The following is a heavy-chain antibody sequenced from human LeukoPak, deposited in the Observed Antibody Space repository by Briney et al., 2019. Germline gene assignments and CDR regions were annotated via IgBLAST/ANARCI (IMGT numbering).Heavy chain of an antibody. CDR3: AKGSLGSWYYIDY. Sequence: GGPLRLSCAASGFTFGSSPMSWVRQAPGKGPEWVPPFSRSGPDTYYADSVKGRFTIFRDNSKNTLYLQMNILRAEDTAVYYCAKGSLGSWYYIDYWGQGTLVTVSS. D-gene: IGHD6-13*01. J-gene: IGHJ4*02. CDR2: FSRSGPDT. CDR1: GFTFGSSP. V-gene: IGHV3-23*01.